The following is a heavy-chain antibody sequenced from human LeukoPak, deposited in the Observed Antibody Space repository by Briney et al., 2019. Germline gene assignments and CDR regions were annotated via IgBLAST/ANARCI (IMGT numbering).Heavy chain of an antibody. V-gene: IGHV1-8*03. D-gene: IGHD1-26*01. J-gene: IGHJ6*03. CDR3: ATGIVGASAGGGYYYMDV. Sequence: ASVKVSCKASGYTFTSYDINWVRQATGQGLEWMGWMNPNSGNTGYAQKFQGRVTITRNTSISTAYMELSSLRSEDTAVYYCATGIVGASAGGGYYYMDVWGKGTTVTVSS. CDR1: GYTFTSYD. CDR2: MNPNSGNT.